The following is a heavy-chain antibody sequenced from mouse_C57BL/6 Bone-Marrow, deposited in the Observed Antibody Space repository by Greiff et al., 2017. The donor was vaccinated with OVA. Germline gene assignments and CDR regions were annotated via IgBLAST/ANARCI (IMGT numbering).Heavy chain of an antibody. CDR1: GYTFTDYE. CDR2: IDPETGGT. CDR3: TRFYYYGSSYDWFAY. Sequence: VQLQQSGAELVRPGASVTLSCKASGYTFTDYEMHWVKQTPVHGLEWIGAIDPETGGTASNQKFKGKAILTADKSSSTAYMELRSLTSEDSAVYYCTRFYYYGSSYDWFAYWGQGTLVTVSA. D-gene: IGHD1-1*01. V-gene: IGHV1-15*01. J-gene: IGHJ3*01.